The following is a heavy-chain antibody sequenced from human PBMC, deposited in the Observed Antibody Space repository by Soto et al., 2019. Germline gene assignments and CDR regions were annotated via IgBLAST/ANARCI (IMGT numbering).Heavy chain of an antibody. CDR2: INHSGST. CDR1: GGSFSPYF. Sequence: QVQLQQWGAGLLKPSETLSLTCAVYGGSFSPYFWSWIRQPPGKGLEWIGEINHSGSTNYNPSLTRRATLSVDTSKNQVFLNLTSVTAADTAVYYSARLASGWQYYYFDFWGRGTPVTVSS. J-gene: IGHJ2*01. V-gene: IGHV4-34*01. D-gene: IGHD6-19*01. CDR3: ARLASGWQYYYFDF.